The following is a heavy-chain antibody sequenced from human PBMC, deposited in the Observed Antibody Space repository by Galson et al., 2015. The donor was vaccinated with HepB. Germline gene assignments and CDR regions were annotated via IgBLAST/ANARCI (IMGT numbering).Heavy chain of an antibody. Sequence: SLRLSCAASGFTFNNYWMSWVRQAPGKGLEWVANINQDGSEKYYVDSVKGRFTISRDNAKNSLYLQMNSLRAEDTAVYYCARDMYYDFWSGYYGIDYWGQGTLVTVSS. CDR2: INQDGSEK. D-gene: IGHD3-3*01. CDR1: GFTFNNYW. V-gene: IGHV3-7*03. J-gene: IGHJ4*02. CDR3: ARDMYYDFWSGYYGIDY.